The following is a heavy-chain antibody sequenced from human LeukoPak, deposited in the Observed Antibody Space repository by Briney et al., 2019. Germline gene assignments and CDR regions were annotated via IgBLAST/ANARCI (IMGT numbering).Heavy chain of an antibody. CDR1: GGSISSSSYY. CDR2: IYYSGST. Sequence: SETLSLTCTVSGGSISSSSYYWGWIRQPPGKGLEWIGSIYYSGSTYYNPSLKSRVTISVDTSKNQFSLKLSSVTAADTAVYYCARRLTGAAGTPYFDYWGQGTLVTVSS. J-gene: IGHJ4*02. D-gene: IGHD6-13*01. CDR3: ARRLTGAAGTPYFDY. V-gene: IGHV4-39*01.